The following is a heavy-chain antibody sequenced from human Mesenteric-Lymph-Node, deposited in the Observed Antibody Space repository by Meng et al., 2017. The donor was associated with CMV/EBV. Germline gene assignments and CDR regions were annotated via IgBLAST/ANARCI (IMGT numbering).Heavy chain of an antibody. CDR2: IIPIFGTA. CDR1: GTVSSYA. D-gene: IGHD1-26*01. CDR3: ARDPTTSGAAPPIWFDP. J-gene: IGHJ5*02. Sequence: GTVSSYAISGVRQAPGQGLEWMGGIIPIFGTANYAQKFQGRVTITADESTSTAYMELSSLRSEDTAVYYCARDPTTSGAAPPIWFDPWGQGTLVTVSS. V-gene: IGHV1-69*01.